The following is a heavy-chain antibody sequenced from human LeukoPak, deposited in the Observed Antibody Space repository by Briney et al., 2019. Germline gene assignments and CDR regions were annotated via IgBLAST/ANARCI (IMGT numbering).Heavy chain of an antibody. CDR2: IYYSGST. V-gene: IGHV4-39*01. CDR1: GGSISSSSYY. D-gene: IGHD3-3*01. CDR3: ASEKRYCDFWSGWFDY. J-gene: IGHJ4*02. Sequence: SETLSLTCTVSGGSISSSSYYWGWIRQPPGKGLEWIGSIYYSGSTYYNPSLKSRVTISVDTSKNQFSLKLSSVTAADTAVYYCASEKRYCDFWSGWFDYWGQGTLVTVSS.